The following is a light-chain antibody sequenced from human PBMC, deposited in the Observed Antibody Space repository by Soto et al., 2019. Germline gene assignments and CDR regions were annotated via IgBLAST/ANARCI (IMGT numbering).Light chain of an antibody. Sequence: DLPMTQSPSSLSASVGDRVTLTCRASQSIGGYLNWYQQKPGKAPNPLIFGASSLQSGVSSRFSGSGHGTDFTLTISSLQPEDFASYYCQQSYNSPPTFGQGTKVETK. V-gene: IGKV1-39*01. CDR1: QSIGGY. CDR2: GAS. J-gene: IGKJ1*01. CDR3: QQSYNSPPT.